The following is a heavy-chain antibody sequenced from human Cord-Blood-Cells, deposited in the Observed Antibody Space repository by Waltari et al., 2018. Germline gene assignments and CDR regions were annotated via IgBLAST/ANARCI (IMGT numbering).Heavy chain of an antibody. CDR2: IRSSGSTI. CDR1: GFTFSDYY. CDR3: ARERGWELLLDY. V-gene: IGHV3-11*01. Sequence: QVQLVESGGGLVKPGGSLGISCAGSGFTFSDYYMSCIRQAHGKGLEWVSYIRSSGSTIYYADSVKGRFTISRDNAKNSLYLQMNSLRAEDTAVYYCARERGWELLLDYWGQGTLVTVSS. D-gene: IGHD2-15*01. J-gene: IGHJ4*02.